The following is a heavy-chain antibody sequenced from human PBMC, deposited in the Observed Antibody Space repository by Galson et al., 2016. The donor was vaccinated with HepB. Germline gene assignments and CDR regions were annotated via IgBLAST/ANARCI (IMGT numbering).Heavy chain of an antibody. CDR3: ARDKDDILTGYYDF. D-gene: IGHD3-9*01. CDR2: ISRSSSSI. CDR1: GFTFSNYD. V-gene: IGHV3-48*01. J-gene: IGHJ4*02. Sequence: SLRLSCAASGFTFSNYDMNWVRQAPGEGLEWVSYISRSSSSIYYADSVKGRITISRDNAKNSLNLQMHSLRAEDTAVYYCARDKDDILTGYYDFWGQGTLGTVSS.